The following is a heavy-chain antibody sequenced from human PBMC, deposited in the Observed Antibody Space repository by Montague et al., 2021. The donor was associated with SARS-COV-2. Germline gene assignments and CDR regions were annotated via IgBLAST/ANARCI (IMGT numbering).Heavy chain of an antibody. D-gene: IGHD1-1*01. V-gene: IGHV3-30*04. CDR1: GFTFTSYS. CDR3: ARVKTGPYVPIDF. Sequence: SLNLSCAASGFTFTSYSMHWVRQAPGKGLEWLAIVSFNGAKQYYADSVNGRFTISRDNSKNTLFLQMNSLRAEDTAVYFCARVKTGPYVPIDFWGQGTLVTVSS. CDR2: VSFNGAKQ. J-gene: IGHJ4*02.